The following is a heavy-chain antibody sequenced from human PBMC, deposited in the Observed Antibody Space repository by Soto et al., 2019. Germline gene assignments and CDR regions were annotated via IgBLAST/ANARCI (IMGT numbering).Heavy chain of an antibody. D-gene: IGHD3-16*01. Sequence: ASVKVSCKVAGHSLTDLSMHWVRQGPGRGLEWLGGFDPEEGEIIYAQNFQGRIRLTEDTSTDTAFMELNSLKSEDTAIYYCVTTRTTYVYDFDSWGQGTLVTVSS. J-gene: IGHJ4*02. CDR1: GHSLTDLS. CDR3: VTTRTTYVYDFDS. CDR2: FDPEEGEI. V-gene: IGHV1-24*01.